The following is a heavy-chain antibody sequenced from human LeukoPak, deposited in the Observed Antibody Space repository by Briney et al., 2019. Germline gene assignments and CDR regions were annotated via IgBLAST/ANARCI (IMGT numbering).Heavy chain of an antibody. J-gene: IGHJ1*01. Sequence: GGSLRLSCGVSGFTFSSYGMHWVRQAPGKGLEWVANIKQDGSENYCVDSVKGRFTISRDNSKNTQSLQMNSLRAEDTAVYYCAKDDDWGRYKHWGQGTLVTVSS. V-gene: IGHV3-7*03. CDR1: GFTFSSYG. CDR2: IKQDGSEN. D-gene: IGHD3-16*01. CDR3: AKDDDWGRYKH.